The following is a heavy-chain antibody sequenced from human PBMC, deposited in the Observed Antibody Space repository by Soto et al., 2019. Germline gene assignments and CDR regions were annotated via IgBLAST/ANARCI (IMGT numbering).Heavy chain of an antibody. J-gene: IGHJ4*02. Sequence: QVQLVESGGGVVQPGGSLRLSCAASGFTFGRHGMHWVRQAPGKGLEWVAVIGSDGARDSYADSMKGRFSISRDNGQNTLYLQINSLRVEDTAVYSCARDDDSPDNGLEYWGQGTLVTGSS. V-gene: IGHV3-33*01. CDR1: GFTFGRHG. D-gene: IGHD2-15*01. CDR3: ARDDDSPDNGLEY. CDR2: IGSDGARD.